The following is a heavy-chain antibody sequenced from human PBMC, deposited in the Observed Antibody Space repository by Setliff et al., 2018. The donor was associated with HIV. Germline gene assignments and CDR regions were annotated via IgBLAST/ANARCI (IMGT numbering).Heavy chain of an antibody. J-gene: IGHJ4*02. D-gene: IGHD3-9*01. Sequence: GASVKVSCKASGYTFSTYDVSWVRQAPGQGLEWMAVINPSVGSTNFAQMFQGRVTMTTDTSTTTAYMELRLRSDDTAVYYCARANYDILTAFEGEWDYWGQGTLVTVSS. V-gene: IGHV1-18*01. CDR3: ARANYDILTAFEGEWDY. CDR1: GYTFSTYD. CDR2: INPSVGST.